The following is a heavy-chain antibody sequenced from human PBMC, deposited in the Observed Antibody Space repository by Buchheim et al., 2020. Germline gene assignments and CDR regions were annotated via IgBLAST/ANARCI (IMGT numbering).Heavy chain of an antibody. Sequence: EVQLVESGGGLVKPGGSLRLSCAASGFPFIGYSMTWVRQAPGKGLEWVSSISSSSSYIYYADSVKGRFTISRDNAKNSVTLQMNSLRAEDTAVYYCARADTSGPYYFDCWGQGTL. CDR2: ISSSSSYI. D-gene: IGHD6-19*01. CDR3: ARADTSGPYYFDC. V-gene: IGHV3-21*01. CDR1: GFPFIGYS. J-gene: IGHJ4*02.